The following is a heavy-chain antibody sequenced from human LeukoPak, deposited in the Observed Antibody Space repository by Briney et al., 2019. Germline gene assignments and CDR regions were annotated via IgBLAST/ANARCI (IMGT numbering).Heavy chain of an antibody. CDR2: ISNSGSPI. CDR1: GFTFSSFE. CDR3: ARDRGSSWYFDY. J-gene: IGHJ4*02. V-gene: IGHV3-48*03. Sequence: QPGGSLRLSWAASGFTFSSFEVNWVRQAPGKGLEWVSYISNSGSPIHYADSVKGRFTISRDNAKKSLYLQMNSLRAEDTAVYYCARDRGSSWYFDYWGQGILVTVSS. D-gene: IGHD6-13*01.